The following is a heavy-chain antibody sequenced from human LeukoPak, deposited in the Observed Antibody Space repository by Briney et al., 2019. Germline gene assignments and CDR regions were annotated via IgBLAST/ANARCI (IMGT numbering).Heavy chain of an antibody. Sequence: ASVKVSCKASGYTFTSYGISWVRQAPGQGVEWMGWISAYNGNTNYAQKLQGRVTMTTDTSTSTAYMELRSLRSDDTAVYYCARDLAPGGNPPYYYGMDVWGQGTTVTVSS. CDR1: GYTFTSYG. CDR3: ARDLAPGGNPPYYYGMDV. V-gene: IGHV1-18*01. J-gene: IGHJ6*02. D-gene: IGHD4-23*01. CDR2: ISAYNGNT.